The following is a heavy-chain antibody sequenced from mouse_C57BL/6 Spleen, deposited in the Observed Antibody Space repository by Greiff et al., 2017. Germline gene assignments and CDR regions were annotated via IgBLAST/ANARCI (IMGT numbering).Heavy chain of an antibody. CDR3: ARKGGYPFAY. V-gene: IGHV1-50*01. CDR1: GYTFTSYW. Sequence: QVQLQQPGAELVKPGASVKLSCKASGYTFTSYWMQWVKQRPGQGLAWIGEIDPSDSYTNYNQKFKGKATLTVDTSSSTAYMQLSSLTSEDSAVYYCARKGGYPFAYWGQGTLVTVSA. J-gene: IGHJ3*01. CDR2: IDPSDSYT. D-gene: IGHD2-2*01.